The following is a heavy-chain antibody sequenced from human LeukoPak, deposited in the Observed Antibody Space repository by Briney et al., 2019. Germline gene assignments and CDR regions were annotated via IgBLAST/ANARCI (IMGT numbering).Heavy chain of an antibody. J-gene: IGHJ5*02. V-gene: IGHV3-43*02. CDR2: ISGDGGIT. CDR1: GFTFDEYA. D-gene: IGHD2-8*01. Sequence: GGSLRLSCAASGFTFDEYAMHWVRQAPGKGLEWVSLISGDGGITFYAGSVKGRFTISRDNSKNSLYLQTNSLRTEDTAVYYCTRRQELMVYGHDPWGQGTLVTVSS. CDR3: TRRQELMVYGHDP.